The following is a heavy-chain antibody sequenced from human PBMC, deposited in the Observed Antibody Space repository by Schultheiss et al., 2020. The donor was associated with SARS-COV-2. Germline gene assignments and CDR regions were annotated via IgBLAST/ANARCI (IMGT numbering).Heavy chain of an antibody. CDR3: ARVPFDP. J-gene: IGHJ5*02. CDR1: GFTVSSNY. CDR2: IYSGGST. V-gene: IGHV3-66*01. Sequence: GGSLRLSCAASGFTVSSNYMSWVRQVPGKGLEWVSVIYSGGSTYYADSVKVRFTISRDNSKNTLYLQMNSLRAEDTAVYYCARVPFDPWGQGTLVTVSS.